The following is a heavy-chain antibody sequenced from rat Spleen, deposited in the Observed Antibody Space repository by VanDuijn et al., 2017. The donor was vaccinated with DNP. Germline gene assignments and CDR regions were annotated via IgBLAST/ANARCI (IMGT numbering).Heavy chain of an antibody. J-gene: IGHJ4*01. D-gene: IGHD4-1*01. V-gene: IGHV5S13*01. CDR3: AMPLRAYALDA. CDR1: GFTFRNYG. Sequence: VQLVESGGGLVQPGRSLKLSCAASGFTFRNYGMAWVRQTPTKGLEWVASISPSGGTTFYRDSVKGRFTVSRDDAKDTIYLQMDSLRSEDTATYYCAMPLRAYALDAWGQGTSVTVSS. CDR2: ISPSGGTT.